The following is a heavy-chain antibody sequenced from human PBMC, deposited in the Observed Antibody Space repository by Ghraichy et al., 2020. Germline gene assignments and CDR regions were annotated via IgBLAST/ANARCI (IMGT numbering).Heavy chain of an antibody. D-gene: IGHD3-22*01. CDR3: ANAANYYDSSGYDFDTNWFDP. J-gene: IGHJ5*02. V-gene: IGHV3-23*01. CDR2: ISGSGGST. CDR1: GFTFSSFA. Sequence: GSLRLSCAASGFTFSSFAMSWVRQAPGKGLEWVSTISGSGGSTYYAESVKGRFTISRDNSKNTLYLQMNSLRAEDTAVYFCANAANYYDSSGYDFDTNWFDPWGQGTLVTVSS.